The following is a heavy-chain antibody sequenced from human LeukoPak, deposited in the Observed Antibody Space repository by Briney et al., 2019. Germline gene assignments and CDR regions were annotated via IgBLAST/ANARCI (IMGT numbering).Heavy chain of an antibody. V-gene: IGHV1-69*05. J-gene: IGHJ6*03. CDR2: IIPVFGTT. D-gene: IGHD4-11*01. CDR1: GGTFSNYA. Sequence: GSSVKVSCKASGGTFSNYAISWVRQAPGQGLEWMGRIIPVFGTTNYAQNFQGRVTITTDESTSTAYMEVSSLRIEDTAVYYCASVTVTTWAPDGHMDVWGKGTTVTVSS. CDR3: ASVTVTTWAPDGHMDV.